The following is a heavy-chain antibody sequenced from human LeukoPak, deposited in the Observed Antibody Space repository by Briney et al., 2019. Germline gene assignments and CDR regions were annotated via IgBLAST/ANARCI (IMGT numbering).Heavy chain of an antibody. Sequence: TSETLSLTCTVSGGSISSSSYYWGWIRQPPGKGLEWIGSIYYSGSTYYNPSLKSRVTISVDTSKNQFSLKLSSVTAADTAVYYCARHWYFDLWGRGTLVTVSS. CDR3: ARHWYFDL. V-gene: IGHV4-39*07. CDR2: IYYSGST. J-gene: IGHJ2*01. CDR1: GGSISSSSYY.